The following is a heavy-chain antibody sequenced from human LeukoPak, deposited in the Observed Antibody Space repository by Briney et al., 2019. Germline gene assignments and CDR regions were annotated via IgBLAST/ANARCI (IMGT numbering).Heavy chain of an antibody. V-gene: IGHV3-11*04. J-gene: IGHJ5*02. CDR3: ARDTWPNNWFDP. D-gene: IGHD5-24*01. Sequence: GGSLRLSCAASGFTFSDDYMSWIRQAPGKGLEWLSYISGSGSAMYYADAVKGRFTISRDNAKNSLYLQMNSLRAEDTAVYYCARDTWPNNWFDPWGQGTLVTVSS. CDR1: GFTFSDDY. CDR2: ISGSGSAM.